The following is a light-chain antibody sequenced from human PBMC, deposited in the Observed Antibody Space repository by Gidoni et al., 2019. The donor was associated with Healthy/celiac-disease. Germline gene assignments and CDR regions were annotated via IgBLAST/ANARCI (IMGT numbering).Light chain of an antibody. CDR2: AAS. V-gene: IGKV1-39*01. CDR1: QSISSY. J-gene: IGKJ2*01. Sequence: DIPMTQSPASLSASVGDRVTITCLASQSISSYLNWYQQKPGKAPKLLIYAASSLQSVVPSRFSGSGSGTDFTLTISSLQPEDFATYYCQQSYSTLYTFGQGTKLEIK. CDR3: QQSYSTLYT.